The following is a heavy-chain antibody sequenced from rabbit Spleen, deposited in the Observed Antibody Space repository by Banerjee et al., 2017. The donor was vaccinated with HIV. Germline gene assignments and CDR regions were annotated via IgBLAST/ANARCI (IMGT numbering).Heavy chain of an antibody. V-gene: IGHV1S45*01. CDR2: INVATGKP. D-gene: IGHD1-1*01. Sequence: EQLGESGGGLVQPEGSLTLTCTASGFSFGDRDVMCWVRQAPGKGLEWIACINVATGKPVYATWAKGRFTISRTSSTTVTLRMTSLTAADTATYFCARDLVGVIGWNFYLWGQGTLVTVS. CDR3: ARDLVGVIGWNFYL. J-gene: IGHJ4*01. CDR1: GFSFGDRDV.